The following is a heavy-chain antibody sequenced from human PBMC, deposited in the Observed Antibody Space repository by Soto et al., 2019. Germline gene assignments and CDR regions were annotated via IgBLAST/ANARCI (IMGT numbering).Heavy chain of an antibody. J-gene: IGHJ4*02. CDR3: AREDTATTLDY. Sequence: SETLSLTCTVSGGSISSGDYYWSWIRQPPGKGLEWIGYIYYSGSTHYNPSLKSRVTISVDTSKNQFSLKLSSVTAADTAVYYCAREDTATTLDYWGQGTLVTVSS. CDR1: GGSISSGDYY. V-gene: IGHV4-30-4*01. CDR2: IYYSGST. D-gene: IGHD5-18*01.